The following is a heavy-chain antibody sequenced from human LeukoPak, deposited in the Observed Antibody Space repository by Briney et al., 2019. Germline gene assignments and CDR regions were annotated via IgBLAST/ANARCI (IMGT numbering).Heavy chain of an antibody. CDR2: ISSSSSYI. V-gene: IGHV3-21*01. J-gene: IGHJ5*02. CDR1: GFTFSSYS. D-gene: IGHD2-2*01. Sequence: GGSLRLSCAASGFTFSSYSMNWVRQAPGKGLEWVSSISSSSSYIYYADSVKGRFTISRDNAKNSLYLQMNSLRAEDTAVYYCASVRYCSSTSCLEGALDPWGQGTLVTISS. CDR3: ASVRYCSSTSCLEGALDP.